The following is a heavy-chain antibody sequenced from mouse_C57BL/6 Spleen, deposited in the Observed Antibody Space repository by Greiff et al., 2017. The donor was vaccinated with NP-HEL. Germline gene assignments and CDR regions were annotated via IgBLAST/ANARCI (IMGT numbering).Heavy chain of an antibody. CDR2: ISYSGST. Sequence: EVKLQESGPGLAKPSQTLSLTCSVTGYSITSDYWNWIRKFPGNKLEYMGYISYSGSTYYNPSLKSRISITRDTSKNQYYLQLNSVTTEDTATYYCARGGIYYGYDKYYFDYWGQGTTLTVSS. CDR3: ARGGIYYGYDKYYFDY. CDR1: GYSITSDY. V-gene: IGHV3-8*01. D-gene: IGHD2-2*01. J-gene: IGHJ2*01.